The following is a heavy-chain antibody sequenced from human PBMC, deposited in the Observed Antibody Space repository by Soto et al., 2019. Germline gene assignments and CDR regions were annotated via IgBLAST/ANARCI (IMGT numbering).Heavy chain of an antibody. CDR1: GVNFRNFG. J-gene: IGHJ4*02. V-gene: IGHV3-33*05. CDR3: VRDFVGPGFDY. D-gene: IGHD1-26*01. CDR2: ISFDASRK. Sequence: GRSLRLSCATSGVNFRNFGMHWFRQAPGKGLEWVTFISFDASRKYYPDSLKGRFTVSRDNSNNTLFLQMNSLNVEDTAIYFCVRDFVGPGFDYWVQGTLGTVSS.